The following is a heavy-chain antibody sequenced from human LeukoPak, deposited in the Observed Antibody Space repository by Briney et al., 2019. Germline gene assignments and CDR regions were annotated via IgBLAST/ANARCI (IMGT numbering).Heavy chain of an antibody. CDR1: GYTFTSYG. CDR3: ARDDSSGWYLRFDY. Sequence: ASVKVSCKASGYTFTSYGISWVRQAPGQGLEWMGWISAYNGNTNYSQKLQGRVTMTTDTSTSTAYMELRSLRSDDTAVYYCARDDSSGWYLRFDYWGQGTLVTVSS. CDR2: ISAYNGNT. D-gene: IGHD6-19*01. V-gene: IGHV1-18*01. J-gene: IGHJ4*02.